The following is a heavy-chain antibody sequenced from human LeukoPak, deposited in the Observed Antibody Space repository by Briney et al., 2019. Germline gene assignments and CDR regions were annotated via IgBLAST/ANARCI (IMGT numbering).Heavy chain of an antibody. V-gene: IGHV3-48*03. D-gene: IGHD4-23*01. Sequence: GGSLRLSCAASGFTFSTYEVNWVRQAPGKGLEWVSYIGSSGSTVYYADSVKGRFTISRDNAKNSLYLQINSLRDEDTAVYYCARDTLLYGNSPDAFDIWGQGTMVTVSS. CDR1: GFTFSTYE. CDR3: ARDTLLYGNSPDAFDI. CDR2: IGSSGSTV. J-gene: IGHJ3*02.